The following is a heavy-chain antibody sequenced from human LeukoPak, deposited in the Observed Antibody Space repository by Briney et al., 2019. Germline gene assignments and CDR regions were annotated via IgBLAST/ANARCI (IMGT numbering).Heavy chain of an antibody. V-gene: IGHV3-30*18. D-gene: IGHD6-19*01. Sequence: PGGSLRLSCAASGFTFSSYGMHWVRQAPGKGLEWVAVISYDGSNKYYADSVKGRFTIFRDNAKKSLYLQMNSLRAEDTAVYYCAKTLPQWLVRDAFDMWGQGTMVTVSS. CDR3: AKTLPQWLVRDAFDM. CDR2: ISYDGSNK. CDR1: GFTFSSYG. J-gene: IGHJ3*02.